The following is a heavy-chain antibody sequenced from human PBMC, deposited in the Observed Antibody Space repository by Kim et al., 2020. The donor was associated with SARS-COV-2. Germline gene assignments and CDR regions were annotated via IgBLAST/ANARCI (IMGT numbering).Heavy chain of an antibody. CDR3: ARVRCTGGSCYSLGDWFDP. CDR2: IYYSGST. J-gene: IGHJ5*02. V-gene: IGHV4-31*03. D-gene: IGHD2-15*01. CDR1: GGSISSGGYY. Sequence: SETLSLTCTVSGGSISSGGYYWSWIRQHPGKGLEWIGYIYYSGSTYYNPSLKSRVTISVDTSKNQFSLKLSSVTAADTAVYYCARVRCTGGSCYSLGDWFDPWGQGTLVTVSS.